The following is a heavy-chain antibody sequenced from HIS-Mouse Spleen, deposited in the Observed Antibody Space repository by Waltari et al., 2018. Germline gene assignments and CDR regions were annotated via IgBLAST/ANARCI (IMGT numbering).Heavy chain of an antibody. CDR1: GGSISSISSC. CDR3: ARLTAAGTY. V-gene: IGHV4-39*07. Sequence: QLQLQESGPGLVKPSETLSPPWTVPGGSISSISSCWGWFRQPPGKGLDWLGSIYYSGSTYYNPSLKSRVTISVDTSKNQFSLKLSSVTAADTAVYYCARLTAAGTYWGQGTLVTVSS. D-gene: IGHD6-13*01. J-gene: IGHJ4*02. CDR2: IYYSGST.